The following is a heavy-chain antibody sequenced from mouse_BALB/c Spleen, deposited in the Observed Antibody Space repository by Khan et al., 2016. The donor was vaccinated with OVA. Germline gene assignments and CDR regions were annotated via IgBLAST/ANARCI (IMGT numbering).Heavy chain of an antibody. V-gene: IGHV1-77*01. CDR3: AREWAAWFPY. CDR2: IYPGSGNI. J-gene: IGHJ3*01. CDR1: GYTFTDYY. Sequence: VELVESGAELARPGASVNLSCKASGYTFTDYYINWMKQRTGQGLEWIGEIYPGSGNIYYNEKFKGKATLTADKSSSTAYMQLSSLTSEDSAVYFCAREWAAWFPYWGQGTLVTVSA.